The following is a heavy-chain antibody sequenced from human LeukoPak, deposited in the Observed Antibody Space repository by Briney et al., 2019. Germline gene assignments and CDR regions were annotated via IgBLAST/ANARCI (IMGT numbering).Heavy chain of an antibody. D-gene: IGHD3-22*01. J-gene: IGHJ4*02. CDR3: ARERYYYDSSGYYYFDY. V-gene: IGHV4-59*11. Sequence: PSETLSLTCTVSGGSISSHYWSWIRQPPGKGLEWIGYIYYSGSTNYNPSLKSRVTISVDTSKNQFSLKLSSMTAADTAVYYCARERYYYDSSGYYYFDYWGQGTLVTVSS. CDR2: IYYSGST. CDR1: GGSISSHY.